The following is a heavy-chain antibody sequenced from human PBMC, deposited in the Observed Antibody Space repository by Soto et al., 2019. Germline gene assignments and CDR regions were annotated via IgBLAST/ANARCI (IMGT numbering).Heavy chain of an antibody. CDR1: GGSFSGYY. CDR3: ARPLRMRKTTSPVDI. D-gene: IGHD2-8*01. V-gene: IGHV4-34*01. J-gene: IGHJ3*02. Sequence: SETLSHTCAVYGGSFSGYYWSWIRQHPGKGLEWIGEINHSGSTNYNPSLKSRVTISVDTSKNQFSLKLTSVTAADTAVYYCARPLRMRKTTSPVDIWGQGTMVTV. CDR2: INHSGST.